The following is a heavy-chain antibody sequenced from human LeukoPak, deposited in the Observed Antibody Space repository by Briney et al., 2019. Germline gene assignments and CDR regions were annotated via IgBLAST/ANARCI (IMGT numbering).Heavy chain of an antibody. CDR3: ARGGTRGYSYGYPGYFDY. Sequence: GGSLRLSCAASGFTFSSYEMNWVRQAPGKGLEWVSYISSSGTTIYYADSVKGRFTISRDNAKNSLYLQMNSLRAEDTAVYYCARGGTRGYSYGYPGYFDYWGQGTLVTVSS. D-gene: IGHD5-18*01. J-gene: IGHJ4*02. CDR2: ISSSGTTI. V-gene: IGHV3-48*03. CDR1: GFTFSSYE.